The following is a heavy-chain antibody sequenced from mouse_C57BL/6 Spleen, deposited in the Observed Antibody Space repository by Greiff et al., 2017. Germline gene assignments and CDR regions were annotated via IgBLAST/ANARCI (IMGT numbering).Heavy chain of an antibody. J-gene: IGHJ2*01. CDR3: ARDYDGYGGFYFDY. CDR2: IDPSDSET. CDR1: GYTFTSYW. D-gene: IGHD2-3*01. V-gene: IGHV1-52*01. Sequence: VQLQQPGAELVRPGSSVKLSCKASGYTFTSYWMHWVKQRPIQGLEWIGNIDPSDSETHYNQKFKDKATLTVDKSSSTAYMQLSSLTSENSAVYYCARDYDGYGGFYFDYWGQGTTLTVSS.